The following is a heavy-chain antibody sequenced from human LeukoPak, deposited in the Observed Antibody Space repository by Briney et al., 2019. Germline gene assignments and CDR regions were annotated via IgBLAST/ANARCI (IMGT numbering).Heavy chain of an antibody. CDR3: ARQAPTDWFDP. CDR2: IYYSGST. V-gene: IGHV4-59*01. CDR1: GGSISSYY. J-gene: IGHJ5*02. D-gene: IGHD6-6*01. Sequence: SETLSLTCTVTGGSISSYYWSWIRQPPGKGLEWIGHIYYSGSTNYNPSLKSRVTISVDTSKNQFSLKLSSVTAADTAVYYCARQAPTDWFDPWGQGTLVTVSS.